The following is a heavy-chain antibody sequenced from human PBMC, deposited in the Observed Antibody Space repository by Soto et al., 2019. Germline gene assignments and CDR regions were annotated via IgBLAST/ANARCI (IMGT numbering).Heavy chain of an antibody. CDR2: IHYSGST. CDR3: ARHSYYSNPLRFDP. D-gene: IGHD4-4*01. CDR1: GGSITGYY. V-gene: IGHV4-59*08. J-gene: IGHJ5*02. Sequence: QVQLQESGPGLVQPSETLSLTCTVSGGSITGYYWSWIRQPPGKGPEWIGNIHYSGSTNYNPSLKRQVPISVDTSKNHFSLRLSSVTAAETAVYYCARHSYYSNPLRFDPWGQGTLVTVSS.